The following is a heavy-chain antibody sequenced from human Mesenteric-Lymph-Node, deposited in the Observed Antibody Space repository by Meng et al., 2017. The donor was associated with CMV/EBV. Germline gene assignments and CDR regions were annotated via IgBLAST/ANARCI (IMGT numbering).Heavy chain of an antibody. J-gene: IGHJ4*02. CDR3: GRDNWGSIDY. V-gene: IGHV4-59*13. CDR2: MSYSGST. Sequence: QLQGSGPGLVKPSETLSLTCTVSGGSFSSYPWGWIRQPPGKGLEWVGYMSYSGSTNYNPSLKSRITMSLDTSKNQFSLELSSVTAADTAVYYCGRDNWGSIDYWGQGTLVTVS. D-gene: IGHD7-27*01. CDR1: GGSFSSYP.